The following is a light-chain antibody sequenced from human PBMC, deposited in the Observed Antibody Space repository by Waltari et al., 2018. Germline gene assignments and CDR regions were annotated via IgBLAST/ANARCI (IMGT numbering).Light chain of an antibody. CDR1: QSVSSN. Sequence: DIVMTPTPGTLSVSPGERATLSCRASQSVSSNLAWYQQKPGQAPRLLIYGASTRATAIPARFSGSGSGTEFTLTISSLQSADFAVYYCQQYDNWPLTFGGGTNVEIK. CDR2: GAS. CDR3: QQYDNWPLT. V-gene: IGKV3-15*01. J-gene: IGKJ4*01.